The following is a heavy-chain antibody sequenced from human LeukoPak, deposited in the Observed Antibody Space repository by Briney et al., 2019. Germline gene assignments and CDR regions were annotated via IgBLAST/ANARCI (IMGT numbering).Heavy chain of an antibody. CDR1: GGSISCGSYY. CDR2: IYTSGST. CDR3: ARGVAAAVFDAFDI. V-gene: IGHV4-61*02. Sequence: SETLSLTCTVSGGSISCGSYYWSWIRQPAGKGLEWIGRIYTSGSTNYNPSLKSRVTISVDTSKNQFSLKLSSVTAADTAVYYCARGVAAAVFDAFDIWGQGTMVTVSS. J-gene: IGHJ3*02. D-gene: IGHD6-13*01.